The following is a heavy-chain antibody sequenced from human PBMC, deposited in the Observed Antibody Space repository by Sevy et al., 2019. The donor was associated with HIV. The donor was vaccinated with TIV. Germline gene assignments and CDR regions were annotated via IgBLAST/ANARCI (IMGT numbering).Heavy chain of an antibody. V-gene: IGHV4-39*01. D-gene: IGHD3-10*01. Sequence: SETLSLTCTVSGGSITSTTHYWSWIRQPPGKGLESIGSVYYSGASHYNTSLKSRCTISVDTSKNHFSLILTSVTTADTAVYYCAKQRRGRGIDYWGQGALDTVSS. J-gene: IGHJ4*02. CDR3: AKQRRGRGIDY. CDR1: GGSITSTTHY. CDR2: VYYSGAS.